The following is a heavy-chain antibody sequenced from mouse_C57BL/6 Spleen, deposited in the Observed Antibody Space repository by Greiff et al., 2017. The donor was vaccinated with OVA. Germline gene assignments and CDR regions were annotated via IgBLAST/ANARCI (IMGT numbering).Heavy chain of an antibody. D-gene: IGHD2-5*01. Sequence: QVQLQPSWAELLKPWASVELSFQASCSTFPNYWMPWVEPRPGRGLWGIGRVDPNSGGTKYNEKFKSKATLTVDKPSSTAYMQLSSLTSEDSAVYYCARSGYSKGYYFDYWAKAPLSQSPQ. CDR1: CSTFPNYW. J-gene: IGHJ2*01. V-gene: IGHV1-72*01. CDR2: VDPNSGGT. CDR3: ARSGYSKGYYFDY.